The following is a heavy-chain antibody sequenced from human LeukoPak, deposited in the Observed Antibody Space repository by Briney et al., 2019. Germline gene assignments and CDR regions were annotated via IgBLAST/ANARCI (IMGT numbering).Heavy chain of an antibody. V-gene: IGHV3-30*04. J-gene: IGHJ4*02. CDR1: GFTFSSYA. CDR3: ARAPDTAMVKLDY. CDR2: ISYDGSNK. D-gene: IGHD5-18*01. Sequence: GGSLRLSCAASGFTFSSYAMHWVRQAPGKGLEWVAVISYDGSNKYYADSVKGRFTISRDNSKNTLYLQMNSLRAEDTAVYYCARAPDTAMVKLDYWGQGTLVTVSS.